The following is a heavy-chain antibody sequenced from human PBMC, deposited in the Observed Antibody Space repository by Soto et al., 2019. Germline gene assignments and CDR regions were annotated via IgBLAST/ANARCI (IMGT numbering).Heavy chain of an antibody. CDR2: INQDGSER. D-gene: IGHD3-16*01. V-gene: IGHV3-7*01. J-gene: IGHJ4*02. CDR3: VCGGNFFVY. Sequence: EVQLVESGGGLVQPGGSLRLPCAASGFTFSTYLMTWVRQPPGKGLEWVASINQDGSERYYVDSVRGRFTISRDNAKNSLYLQMNSLRAEDTAVDYCVCGGNFFVYWGQGTLVTVSP. CDR1: GFTFSTYL.